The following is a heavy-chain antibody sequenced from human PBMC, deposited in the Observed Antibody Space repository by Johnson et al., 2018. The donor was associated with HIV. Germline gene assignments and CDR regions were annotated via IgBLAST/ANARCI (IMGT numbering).Heavy chain of an antibody. D-gene: IGHD1-26*01. CDR1: GFIFSDYY. V-gene: IGHV3-11*04. Sequence: QVQLVESGGGVMRPGGSLRLSCAASGFIFSDYYMSWIRQAPGRGLDWVSYISTSGSTINYADSVKGRFTISRDNAKKSLYLQMNSLRAEDTAVYYCAREVSLRVGATLPPSYAFDIWGQGTMVTVSS. J-gene: IGHJ3*02. CDR2: ISTSGSTI. CDR3: AREVSLRVGATLPPSYAFDI.